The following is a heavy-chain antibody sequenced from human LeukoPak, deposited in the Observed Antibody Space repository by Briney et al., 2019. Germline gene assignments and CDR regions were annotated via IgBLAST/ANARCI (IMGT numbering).Heavy chain of an antibody. Sequence: ASVKVSCXASGGTFSSYAISWVRQAPGQGLEWMGGIIPIFGTASYAQKFQGRVTITTDESTSTAYMELSSLRSEDTAVYYCASGEYSSGWYWTDYWGQGTLVTVSS. D-gene: IGHD6-19*01. V-gene: IGHV1-69*05. CDR2: IIPIFGTA. CDR1: GGTFSSYA. J-gene: IGHJ4*02. CDR3: ASGEYSSGWYWTDY.